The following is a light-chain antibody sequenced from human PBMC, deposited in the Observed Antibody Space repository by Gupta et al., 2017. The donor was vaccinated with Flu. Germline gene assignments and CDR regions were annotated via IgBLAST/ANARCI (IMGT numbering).Light chain of an antibody. CDR3: QQRSQWPLT. CDR1: QSVSAF. V-gene: IGKV3-11*01. CDR2: DVS. J-gene: IGKJ4*01. Sequence: GERATLSCRASQSVSAFLAWYQQRPGQTPRLIIYDVSNRATGIPARFSGSGSGTDFTLTISSLEPEDSAVYYCQQRSQWPLTFGGGTKVEIK.